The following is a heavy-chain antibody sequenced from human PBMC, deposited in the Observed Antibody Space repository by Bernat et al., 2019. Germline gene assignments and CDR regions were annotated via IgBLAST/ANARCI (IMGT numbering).Heavy chain of an antibody. CDR3: ARAQYYDFWSGYFYGYYFDY. CDR2: IYYSGST. J-gene: IGHJ4*02. D-gene: IGHD3-3*01. CDR1: GGSISSGDYY. V-gene: IGHV4-30-4*01. Sequence: QVQLQESGPGLVKPSQTLSLTCTVSGGSISSGDYYWSWIRQPPGKGLGWIGYIYYSGSTYYNPSLKSRVTISVDTSKNQFSLKLSSVTAADTAVYYCARAQYYDFWSGYFYGYYFDYWGQGTLVTVSS.